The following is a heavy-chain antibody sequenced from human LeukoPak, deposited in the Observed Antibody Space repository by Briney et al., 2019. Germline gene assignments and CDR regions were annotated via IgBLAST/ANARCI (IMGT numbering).Heavy chain of an antibody. D-gene: IGHD2-2*01. CDR2: IYPGDSDT. CDR3: ARHRYQLLLPPDY. J-gene: IGHJ4*02. V-gene: IGHV5-51*01. Sequence: GESLKISCKGSGYSFTSYWIDWVRQMPGKGVEWMGIIYPGDSDTRYSPSFQGQVTISADKSISTAYLQWSSLKASDTAMYYCARHRYQLLLPPDYWGQGTLVTVSS. CDR1: GYSFTSYW.